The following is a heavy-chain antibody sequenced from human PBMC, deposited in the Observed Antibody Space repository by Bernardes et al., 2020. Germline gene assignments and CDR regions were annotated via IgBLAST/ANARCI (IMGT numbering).Heavy chain of an antibody. CDR2: IWYDGTEK. V-gene: IGHV3-33*01. D-gene: IGHD6-13*01. CDR3: AREQKEAAVDY. J-gene: IGHJ4*02. CDR1: GFTFSNYA. Sequence: GSLRLSCVVSGFTFSNYAMHWVRQAPGKGLEWVAVIWYDGTEKYYADSVKGRFTISRDNSKNTLYLQMNSLRAEDTAVYYCAREQKEAAVDYWGQGTLVTVSS.